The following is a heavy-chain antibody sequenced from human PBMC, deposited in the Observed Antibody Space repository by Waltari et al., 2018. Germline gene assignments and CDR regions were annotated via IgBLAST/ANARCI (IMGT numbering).Heavy chain of an antibody. CDR2: IYYSGST. V-gene: IGHV4-59*01. J-gene: IGHJ5*02. Sequence: QVQLQESGPGLVKPSENLSLTCTVSGGSINSDYWTWIRQPPGKGLEWIGYIYYSGSTNYNPSLKSRVTISLDTSKNQFSLKVNSVTAADTAMYYCARELGAHWFDAWGQGTLVSVSS. CDR3: ARELGAHWFDA. CDR1: GGSINSDY.